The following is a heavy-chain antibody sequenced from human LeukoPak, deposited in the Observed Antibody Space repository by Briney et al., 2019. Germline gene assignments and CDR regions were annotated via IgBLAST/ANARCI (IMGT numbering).Heavy chain of an antibody. J-gene: IGHJ4*02. CDR2: INHSGST. CDR3: ARPKRWPPGPFDY. D-gene: IGHD5-24*01. Sequence: PSETLSLTCAVFGGSFSDYYWTWIRQPPGKGLEWIGEINHSGSTNYNPSLKSRVTISLDTSKNQFSLKLSSVTAADTAVYYCARPKRWPPGPFDYWGQGTLVTVSS. CDR1: GGSFSDYY. V-gene: IGHV4-34*01.